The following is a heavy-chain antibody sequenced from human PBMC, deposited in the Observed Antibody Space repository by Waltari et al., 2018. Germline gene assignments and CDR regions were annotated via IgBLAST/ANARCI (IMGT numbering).Heavy chain of an antibody. CDR2: INHSGST. Sequence: QVQLQQWGAGLLKPSETLSLTCAVYGGSFSGYYWSWIRQPPGKGLEWIGEINHSGSTNYTPSLKRRVTISVDTSKNQFSLKLSSVTAADTAVYYCARVPLYYYDSSGYFDYWGQGTLVTVSS. CDR3: ARVPLYYYDSSGYFDY. J-gene: IGHJ4*02. CDR1: GGSFSGYY. D-gene: IGHD3-22*01. V-gene: IGHV4-34*01.